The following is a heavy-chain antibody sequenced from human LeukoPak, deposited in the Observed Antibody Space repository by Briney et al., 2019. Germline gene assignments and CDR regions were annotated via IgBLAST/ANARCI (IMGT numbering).Heavy chain of an antibody. CDR3: AGAELRFLEWLIPPYYMDV. CDR2: IYTSGST. V-gene: IGHV4-4*07. Sequence: SETLSLTCTVSGGSISSYYWSWIRQPAGKGLEWIGRIYTSGSTNYNPSLKSRVTMSVDTSKNQFSLKLSSVTAADTAVYYCAGAELRFLEWLIPPYYMDVWGKGTTVTVSS. CDR1: GGSISSYY. J-gene: IGHJ6*03. D-gene: IGHD3-3*01.